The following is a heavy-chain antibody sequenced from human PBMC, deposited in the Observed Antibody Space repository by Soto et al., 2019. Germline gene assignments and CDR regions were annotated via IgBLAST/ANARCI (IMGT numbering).Heavy chain of an antibody. D-gene: IGHD2-2*01. CDR3: TTHGMSDCSSTSCYAFDI. CDR2: IRSKANSYAT. J-gene: IGHJ3*02. Sequence: GGSLRLSCAASGFTFSGSAMHWVRQASGKGLEWVGRIRSKANSYATAYAASVKGRFTISRDDSKNTAYLQMNSLKTEDTAVYYCTTHGMSDCSSTSCYAFDIWGQGTMVTVSS. CDR1: GFTFSGSA. V-gene: IGHV3-73*01.